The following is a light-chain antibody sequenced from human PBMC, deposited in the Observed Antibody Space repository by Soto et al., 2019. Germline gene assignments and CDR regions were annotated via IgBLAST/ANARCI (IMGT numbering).Light chain of an antibody. CDR3: SSYTSSSTIMV. CDR1: SSDVGGYNY. J-gene: IGLJ2*01. V-gene: IGLV2-14*01. CDR2: EVS. Sequence: QSALTQPASVSGSPGQSITISCTGTSSDVGGYNYVSWYQQHPGKAPKLMIYEVSNRPSGVSNRFSGSKSGNTAYLTISGLQADDEADYYCSSYTSSSTIMVFGGGTKLTVL.